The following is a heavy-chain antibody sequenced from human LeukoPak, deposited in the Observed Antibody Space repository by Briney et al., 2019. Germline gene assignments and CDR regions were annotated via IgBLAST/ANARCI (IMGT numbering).Heavy chain of an antibody. CDR1: GESFRGPY. V-gene: IGHV4-34*01. Sequence: SETLSLTCAVYGESFRGPYWSWVRQTPGKGLEWIGEINHFGTTKSNPSLKSRVTISVDTSKNQFSLNLTSVTAADTAVYYCARQSQSGSSYWGQGIRATVSS. CDR2: INHFGTT. CDR3: ARQSQSGSSY. D-gene: IGHD1-26*01. J-gene: IGHJ4*02.